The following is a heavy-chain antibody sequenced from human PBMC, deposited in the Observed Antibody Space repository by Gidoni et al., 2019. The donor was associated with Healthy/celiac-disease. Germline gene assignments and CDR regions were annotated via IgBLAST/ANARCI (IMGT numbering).Heavy chain of an antibody. Sequence: QVQLQESGPGLVKPSETLSLTCTVSVGSIRSYYCGWIRQPAGKGLEWIGRIYTCGSTNYNPSLKSRVTMSVETSKNQFSLKLSSVTAADTAVYYCARVFDYGDYPYFDYWGQGTLVTVSS. D-gene: IGHD4-17*01. CDR3: ARVFDYGDYPYFDY. CDR1: VGSIRSYY. J-gene: IGHJ4*02. V-gene: IGHV4-4*07. CDR2: IYTCGST.